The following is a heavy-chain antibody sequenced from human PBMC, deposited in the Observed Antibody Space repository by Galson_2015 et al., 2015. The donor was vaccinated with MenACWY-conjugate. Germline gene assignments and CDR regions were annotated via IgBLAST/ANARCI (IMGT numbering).Heavy chain of an antibody. J-gene: IGHJ6*04. Sequence: SLRLSCAAPGSTVSTNYMSWVRQAPGKGLECVSVIYAGDSTYYTDSVKGRFTVSRDNSNNTVHLQMNSLRVEDTAVYYCARAISLRASGHFPPDPMDVWGKGTTVTVSP. V-gene: IGHV3-53*01. D-gene: IGHD1-14*01. CDR3: ARAISLRASGHFPPDPMDV. CDR2: IYAGDST. CDR1: GSTVSTNY.